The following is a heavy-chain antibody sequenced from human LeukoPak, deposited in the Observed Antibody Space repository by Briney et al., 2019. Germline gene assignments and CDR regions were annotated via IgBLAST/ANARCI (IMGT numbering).Heavy chain of an antibody. J-gene: IGHJ4*02. CDR2: ISSSSSYI. V-gene: IGHV3-21*01. CDR3: ARDITELERLFDY. D-gene: IGHD1-1*01. Sequence: PGGSLRLSCAASGFTFSSYSMNWVRQAPGKGLEWVSSISSSSSYIYYADSVKSRFTISRDNAKNSLYLQMNSLRAEDTAVYYCARDITELERLFDYWGQGTLVTVSS. CDR1: GFTFSSYS.